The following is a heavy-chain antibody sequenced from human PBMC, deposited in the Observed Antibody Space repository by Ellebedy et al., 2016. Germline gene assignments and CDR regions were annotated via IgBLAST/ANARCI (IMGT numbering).Heavy chain of an antibody. V-gene: IGHV3-21*01. CDR3: ARPASGEVFDY. D-gene: IGHD2-2*01. J-gene: IGHJ4*02. CDR2: ISSSSTYI. CDR1: GFTFSTYS. Sequence: GGSLRLSXAASGFTFSTYSMNWVRQAPGKGLEWVSSISSSSTYIYYADSVKGRFTISRDNAKNSLYLQMNSLRAEDTAVYYCARPASGEVFDYWGQGTLVTVPS.